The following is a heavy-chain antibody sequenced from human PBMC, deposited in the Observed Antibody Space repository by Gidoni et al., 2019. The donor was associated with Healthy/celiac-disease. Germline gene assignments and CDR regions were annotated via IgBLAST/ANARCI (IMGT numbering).Heavy chain of an antibody. Sequence: QLQLQESGPGLVKPSETLSLTCTVSGGSISSSSYYWGWIRQPPGKGLEWIGSIYYSGSTYYNPSLKSRVTISVDTSKNQFSLKLSSVTAADTAVYYCARPRAGGGYQGNFDYWGQGTLVTVSS. V-gene: IGHV4-39*07. J-gene: IGHJ4*02. CDR2: IYYSGST. CDR1: GGSISSSSYY. D-gene: IGHD5-12*01. CDR3: ARPRAGGGYQGNFDY.